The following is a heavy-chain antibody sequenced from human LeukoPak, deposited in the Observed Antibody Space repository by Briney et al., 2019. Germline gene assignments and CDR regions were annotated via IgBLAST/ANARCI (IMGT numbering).Heavy chain of an antibody. D-gene: IGHD2-15*01. CDR1: GGTFSSYA. CDR2: IIPIFGTA. V-gene: IGHV1-69*05. Sequence: ASVKVSCKASGGTFSSYAISWVRQAPGQGLEWMGGIIPIFGTANYAQKFQGRVTITTDESTSTAYMELSSLRSEDTAVYYCARDAGRYCSGGSCFAIDVDTAMVYDAFDIWGQGTMVTVSS. J-gene: IGHJ3*02. CDR3: ARDAGRYCSGGSCFAIDVDTAMVYDAFDI.